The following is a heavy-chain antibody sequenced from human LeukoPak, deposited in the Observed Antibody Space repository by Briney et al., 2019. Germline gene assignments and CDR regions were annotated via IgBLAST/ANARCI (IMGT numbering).Heavy chain of an antibody. CDR3: ARGAGDAYYYYYGMDV. Sequence: RASVKVSCKASGYTFTSYDINWVRQATGQGLEWMGWMNPNSGNTGYAQKFQGRVTMTRNTSISTAHMELSSLRSEDTAVYYCARGAGDAYYYYYGMDVWGQGTTVTVSS. J-gene: IGHJ6*02. CDR2: MNPNSGNT. D-gene: IGHD7-27*01. V-gene: IGHV1-8*01. CDR1: GYTFTSYD.